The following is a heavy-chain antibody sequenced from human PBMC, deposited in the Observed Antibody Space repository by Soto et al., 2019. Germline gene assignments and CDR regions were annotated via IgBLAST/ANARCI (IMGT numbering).Heavy chain of an antibody. CDR1: GFTFSSYA. CDR3: ARDDSSGWYSSENYYYYGMDV. CDR2: ISYDGSNK. J-gene: IGHJ6*02. V-gene: IGHV3-30-3*01. Sequence: PVGSVRLSCAASGFTFSSYAMHWVRQAPGKGLEWVAVISYDGSNKYYADSVKGRFTISRDNSKNTLYLQMNSLRAEDTAVYYCARDDSSGWYSSENYYYYGMDVWGQGTTVTVS. D-gene: IGHD6-19*01.